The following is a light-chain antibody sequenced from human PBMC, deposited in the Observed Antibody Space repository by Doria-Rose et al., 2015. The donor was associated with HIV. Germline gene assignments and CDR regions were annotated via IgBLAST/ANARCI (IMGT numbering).Light chain of an antibody. CDR3: QQYGTSRGT. CDR1: QRVKSSY. Sequence: TQSPGTLSLSPGERATLSCRASQRVKSSYLAWYQQKPGQAPRLLIYDASTRATGIPDRFSGSGPVTDFTLTISRLEPEDVAVYYCQQYGTSRGTFGQGTRLEIK. CDR2: DAS. V-gene: IGKV3-20*01. J-gene: IGKJ5*01.